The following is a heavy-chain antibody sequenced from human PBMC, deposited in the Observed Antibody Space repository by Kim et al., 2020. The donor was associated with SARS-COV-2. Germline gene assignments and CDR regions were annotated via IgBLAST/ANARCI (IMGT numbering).Heavy chain of an antibody. CDR1: GGSISSSSYY. Sequence: SETLSLTCTVSGGSISSSSYYWGWIRQPPGKGLEWIGSIYYSGSTYYNPSLKSRVTISVDTSKNQFSLKLSSVTAADTAVYYCAREQWLVPLAFDYWGQGTLVTVSS. J-gene: IGHJ4*02. D-gene: IGHD6-19*01. CDR3: AREQWLVPLAFDY. CDR2: IYYSGST. V-gene: IGHV4-39*02.